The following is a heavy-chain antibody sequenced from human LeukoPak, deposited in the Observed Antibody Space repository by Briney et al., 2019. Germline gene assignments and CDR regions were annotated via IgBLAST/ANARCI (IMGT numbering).Heavy chain of an antibody. CDR1: GFAFGTYA. CDR2: ISSSSSTI. D-gene: IGHD6-19*01. J-gene: IGHJ1*01. V-gene: IGHV3-48*01. CDR3: ARPQYSSGWLPSTEYFHH. Sequence: PGGSLRLSCAGSGFAFGTYAMSWVRQAPGKGLEWVSYISSSSSTIYYADSVKGRFTISRDNAKNSLYLQMNSLRAEDTAAYYCARPQYSSGWLPSTEYFHHWGQGTLVTVSS.